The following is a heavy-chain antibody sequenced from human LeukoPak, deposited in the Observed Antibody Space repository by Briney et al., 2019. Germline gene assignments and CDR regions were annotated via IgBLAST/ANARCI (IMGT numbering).Heavy chain of an antibody. V-gene: IGHV1-8*01. D-gene: IGHD3-9*01. CDR1: GYTFTSYD. Sequence: ASVKVSCKASGYTFTSYDVNWVRQATGQGLEWMGWMNPNSGNTGYAQKFQGRVTMTRNTSISTAYMELSSLRSEDTAVYYCARGPLGILTFNYYYYGMDVWGQGTTVTVSS. CDR3: ARGPLGILTFNYYYYGMDV. J-gene: IGHJ6*02. CDR2: MNPNSGNT.